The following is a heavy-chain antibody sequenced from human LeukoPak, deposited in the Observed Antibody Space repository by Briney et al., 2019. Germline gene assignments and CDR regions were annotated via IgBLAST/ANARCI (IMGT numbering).Heavy chain of an antibody. V-gene: IGHV5-51*01. Sequence: GESLKISCKGSGYSFTSYWIGWVRQMPGKGLQWMGIIYPGDSDTRYSPSFQGQVTISADKSISTAYLQWSSLKASDTAMYYCARVAQLVYYYYGMDVWGQGTTVTVSS. CDR3: ARVAQLVYYYYGMDV. CDR1: GYSFTSYW. D-gene: IGHD6-13*01. J-gene: IGHJ6*02. CDR2: IYPGDSDT.